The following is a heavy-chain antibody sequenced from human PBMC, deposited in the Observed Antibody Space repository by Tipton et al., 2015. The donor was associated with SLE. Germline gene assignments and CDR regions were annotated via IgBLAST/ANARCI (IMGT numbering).Heavy chain of an antibody. CDR1: GGSFSGYY. CDR3: GLRTYAPGWFDP. J-gene: IGHJ5*02. CDR2: INHSGST. V-gene: IGHV4-34*01. D-gene: IGHD1-14*01. Sequence: TLSLTCAVYGGSFSGYYWSWIRQPPGKGLEWIGEINHSGSTNYNPSLKSRVTISLDTSKNQFSLKLSSVTAADTAVYYCGLRTYAPGWFDPWGQGNLVTVSS.